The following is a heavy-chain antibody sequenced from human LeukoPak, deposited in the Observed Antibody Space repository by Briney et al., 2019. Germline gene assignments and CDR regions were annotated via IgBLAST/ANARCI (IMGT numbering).Heavy chain of an antibody. CDR3: ARGRIAVAGTYYYYYMDV. J-gene: IGHJ6*03. V-gene: IGHV1-69*06. D-gene: IGHD6-19*01. CDR2: IIPIFGTA. CDR1: GGTFSSYA. Sequence: GSSVKVSCKASGGTFSSYAISWVRQAPGQGLEWMGGIIPIFGTANYAQKFQGRVTITADKSTSTAYMELSSLRSEDTAVYYCARGRIAVAGTYYYYYMDVWGKGTTVTVSS.